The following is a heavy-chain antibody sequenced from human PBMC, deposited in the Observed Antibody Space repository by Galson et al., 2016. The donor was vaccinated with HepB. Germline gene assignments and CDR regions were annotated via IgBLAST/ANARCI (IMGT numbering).Heavy chain of an antibody. D-gene: IGHD3-3*01. J-gene: IGHJ6*02. CDR2: IDPRGGST. CDR1: GYTFTTYY. Sequence: SVKVSCKASGYTFTTYYIHWVRQAPGQGLEWMGIIDPRGGSTTYAQKYQGRVTMTSDTSTSTVYMELSSLRSGDTAVYYCARKTIFGVVTLGAMDVWGQGTTVTVSS. CDR3: ARKTIFGVVTLGAMDV. V-gene: IGHV1-46*01.